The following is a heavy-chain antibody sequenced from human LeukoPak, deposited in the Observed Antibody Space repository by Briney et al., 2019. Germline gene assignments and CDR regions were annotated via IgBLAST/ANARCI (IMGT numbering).Heavy chain of an antibody. D-gene: IGHD5-24*01. V-gene: IGHV3-64D*08. J-gene: IGHJ5*02. CDR2: INDDGGLT. Sequence: RGSPRLSCSAPGFTFRSHTMHSVRQAPQKGLEYVSTINDDGGLTYYADSVKGRFTISRDNSKNTVYLQMNNLRPDDSAVYNCLKGGWATIGPPKAWGQGTLVSVCS. CDR1: GFTFRSHT. CDR3: LKGGWATIGPPKA.